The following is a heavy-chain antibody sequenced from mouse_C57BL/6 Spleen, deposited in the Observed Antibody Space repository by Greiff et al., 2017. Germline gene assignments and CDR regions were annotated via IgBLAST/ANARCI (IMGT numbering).Heavy chain of an antibody. CDR3: AISEPVWSRRDYAIDY. Sequence: QVQLQQPGAELVMPGASVKLSCKASGYTFTSYWMHWVKQRPGQGLEWIGEIDPSDSYTNYNQKFKGKATLTVDKSSSTAYMQLSSLTSEDSAVXYCAISEPVWSRRDYAIDYWGQGTSVTVSA. V-gene: IGHV1-69*01. CDR1: GYTFTSYW. CDR2: IDPSDSYT. D-gene: IGHD2-2*01. J-gene: IGHJ4*01.